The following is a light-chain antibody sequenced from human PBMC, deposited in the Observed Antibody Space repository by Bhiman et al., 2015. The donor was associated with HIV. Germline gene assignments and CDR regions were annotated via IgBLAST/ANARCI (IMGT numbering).Light chain of an antibody. J-gene: IGLJ1*01. CDR2: ENN. V-gene: IGLV1-51*02. CDR1: SSNIGNNY. Sequence: QSLLTQPPSVSAAPGQKVTISCSGSSSNIGNNYVSWYQQLPGTAPKLLIYENNKRPSGIPDRFSGSKSGTSATLGITGLQTGDEADYYCGTWDSSLSTGGVFGTGTKLTVL. CDR3: GTWDSSLSTGGV.